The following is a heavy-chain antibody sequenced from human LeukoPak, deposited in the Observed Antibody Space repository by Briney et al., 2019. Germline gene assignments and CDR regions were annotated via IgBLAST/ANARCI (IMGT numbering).Heavy chain of an antibody. D-gene: IGHD3-10*01. CDR2: IYYSGST. CDR3: ARNMVRGAQIDY. V-gene: IGHV4-59*01. J-gene: IGHJ4*02. Sequence: PGGTLRLSCAASGFTFDDYGLSWVRQAPGKGLEWIGYIYYSGSTNYNPSLKSRVTISVDTSKNQFSLKLSSVTAADTAVYYCARNMVRGAQIDYWGQGTLVTVSS. CDR1: GFTFDDYG.